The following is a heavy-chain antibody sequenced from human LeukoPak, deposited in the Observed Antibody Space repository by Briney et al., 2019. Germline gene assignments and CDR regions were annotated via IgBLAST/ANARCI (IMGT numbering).Heavy chain of an antibody. CDR2: ISGSGGST. V-gene: IGHV3-23*01. J-gene: IGHJ4*02. D-gene: IGHD3-10*01. CDR1: GFTFSSYA. CDR3: AKFRGSFTTTYYFDY. Sequence: GGSLRLSCAASGFTFSSYAVSWVRQAPGKGLEWVSRISGSGGSTYYADSVKGRFTISRDNSKNTLHLQMNSLGAEDTAVYYCAKFRGSFTTTYYFDYWGQGTLVTVSS.